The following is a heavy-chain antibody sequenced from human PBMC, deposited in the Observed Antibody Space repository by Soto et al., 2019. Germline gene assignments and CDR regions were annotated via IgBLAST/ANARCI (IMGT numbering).Heavy chain of an antibody. CDR1: GYSLTSYW. J-gene: IGHJ6*02. Sequence: GESLKISCKGSGYSLTSYWISWVRQMPGKGLEWMGRIDPSDSYTNYSPSFQGHVTISADKSISTAYLQWSSLKASDTAMYYCERNRYYYYGMDVWGQGTTVTVSS. CDR3: ERNRYYYYGMDV. CDR2: IDPSDSYT. V-gene: IGHV5-10-1*01.